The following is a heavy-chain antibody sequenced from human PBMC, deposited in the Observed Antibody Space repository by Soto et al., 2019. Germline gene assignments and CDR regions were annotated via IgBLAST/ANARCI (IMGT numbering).Heavy chain of an antibody. CDR2: ISSGGGTK. V-gene: IGHV3-48*02. Sequence: GGSLRLSCAASGFTFSTYSMNWVRQAPGKGLEWVSYISSGGGTKYYADSVKGRFTISRDNAESSLYLQMSSLRDEDTAVYYCARETLWTPDVWGQGTTVTVSS. J-gene: IGHJ6*02. CDR3: ARETLWTPDV. CDR1: GFTFSTYS. D-gene: IGHD3-3*01.